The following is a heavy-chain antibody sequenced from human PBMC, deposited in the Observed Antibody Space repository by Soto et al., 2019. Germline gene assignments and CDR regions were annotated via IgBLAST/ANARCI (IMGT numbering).Heavy chain of an antibody. CDR3: ARDPGGSGSYWFDP. D-gene: IGHD3-10*01. Sequence: ASVKVSCKASGYTFTGYYMHWVRQAPGQGLEWMGWINPNSGGTNYAQKFQGWVTMTRDTSISTAYMELSRLRSDDTAVYYCARDPGGSGSYWFDPWGQGTLVTVSS. CDR1: GYTFTGYY. CDR2: INPNSGGT. J-gene: IGHJ5*02. V-gene: IGHV1-2*04.